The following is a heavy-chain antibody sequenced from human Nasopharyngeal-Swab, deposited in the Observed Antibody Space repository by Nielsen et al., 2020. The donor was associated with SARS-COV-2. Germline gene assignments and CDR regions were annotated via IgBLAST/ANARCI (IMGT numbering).Heavy chain of an antibody. Sequence: IRQPPGKGLEWVANIKQDGSEKYYVDSVKGRFTISRDNAKNSLYLQMNSLRAEDTAVYYCARDLGSGTVSDYWGQGTLVTVSS. J-gene: IGHJ4*02. D-gene: IGHD4-17*01. CDR2: IKQDGSEK. V-gene: IGHV3-7*01. CDR3: ARDLGSGTVSDY.